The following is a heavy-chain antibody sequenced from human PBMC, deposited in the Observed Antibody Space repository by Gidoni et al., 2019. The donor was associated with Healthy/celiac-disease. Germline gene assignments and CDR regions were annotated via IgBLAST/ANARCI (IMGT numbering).Heavy chain of an antibody. J-gene: IGHJ4*02. CDR3: AIKSGGWFGELFDY. V-gene: IGHV7-4-1*02. CDR1: VYTLTSYA. CDR2: INTNTGNP. Sequence: QVQLVQSGSELKNPGASVKVSCTASVYTLTSYAMNWVRQAPGQGLEWMGWINTNTGNPTYAQGCTGRFVFSVDTSVSTAYLQISSLKAEDTAVYYCAIKSGGWFGELFDYWGQGTLVTVSS. D-gene: IGHD3-10*01.